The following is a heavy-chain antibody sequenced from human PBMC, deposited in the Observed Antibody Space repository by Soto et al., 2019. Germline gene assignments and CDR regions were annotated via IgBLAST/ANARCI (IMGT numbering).Heavy chain of an antibody. J-gene: IGHJ4*02. CDR3: SRSLDS. CDR2: INPDGNEK. CDR1: GFTFRTFL. V-gene: IGHV3-7*01. Sequence: GGSLRLSCAASGFTFRTFLMDWVRQVPGKGLEWVANINPDGNEKHYVGSVQGRFTISRDNAKNSLYLHMSSLTAEDSALYYCSRSLDSWGQGTRVTVSS.